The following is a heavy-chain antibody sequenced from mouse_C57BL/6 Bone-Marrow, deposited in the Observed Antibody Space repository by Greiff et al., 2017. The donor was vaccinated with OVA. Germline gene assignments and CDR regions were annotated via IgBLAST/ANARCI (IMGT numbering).Heavy chain of an antibody. CDR3: ARGGYSNYEVYWYFDV. CDR1: GYTFTTYP. Sequence: VQLQQSGAELVKPGASVKMSCKASGYTFTTYPIEWMKQNHGKSLEWIGNFHPYNDDTKYNEKFKGKATLTVEKSSSTVYLELSRLTSDDSAVYYCARGGYSNYEVYWYFDVWGTGTTVTVSS. D-gene: IGHD2-5*01. CDR2: FHPYNDDT. J-gene: IGHJ1*03. V-gene: IGHV1-47*01.